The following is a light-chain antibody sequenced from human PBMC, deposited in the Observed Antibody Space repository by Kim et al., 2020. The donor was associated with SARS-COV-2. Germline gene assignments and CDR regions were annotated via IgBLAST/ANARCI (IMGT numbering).Light chain of an antibody. V-gene: IGLV3-25*03. CDR1: TLPEKQ. Sequence: VAPGQAARITCSGDTLPEKQTYWYQQKSGQAPLLVIYKDDERPSGIPGRFSGSSSGTTVTLTISGVQAEDDADYYCQSADGSGTYVFGTGTKVTVL. J-gene: IGLJ1*01. CDR3: QSADGSGTYV. CDR2: KDD.